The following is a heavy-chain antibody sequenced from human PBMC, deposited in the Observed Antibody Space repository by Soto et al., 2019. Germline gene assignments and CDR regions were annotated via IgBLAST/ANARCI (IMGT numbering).Heavy chain of an antibody. CDR2: ISAYNGNT. Sequence: ASVKVSCKASGYTFTSYGISWVRQAPGQGLEWMGWISAYNGNTNYAQKLQGRVTMTTDRSTSTAYMELRSLRSDDTAVYYCARSYGYSSSYYGMDVWGQGTTVTVSS. CDR3: ARSYGYSSSYYGMDV. D-gene: IGHD6-13*01. V-gene: IGHV1-18*01. J-gene: IGHJ6*02. CDR1: GYTFTSYG.